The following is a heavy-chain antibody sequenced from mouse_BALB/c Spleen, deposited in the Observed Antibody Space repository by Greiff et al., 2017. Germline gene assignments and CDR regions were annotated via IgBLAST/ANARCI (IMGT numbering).Heavy chain of an antibody. V-gene: IGHV5-6-5*01. Sequence: EVQRVESGGGLVKPGGSLKLSCAASGFTFSSYAMSWVRQTPEKRLEWVASISSGGSTYYPDSVKGRFTISRDNARNILYLQMSSLRSEDTAMYYCARNSYYDYWGQGTTLTVSS. CDR2: ISSGGST. CDR1: GFTFSSYA. CDR3: ARNSYYDY. J-gene: IGHJ2*01.